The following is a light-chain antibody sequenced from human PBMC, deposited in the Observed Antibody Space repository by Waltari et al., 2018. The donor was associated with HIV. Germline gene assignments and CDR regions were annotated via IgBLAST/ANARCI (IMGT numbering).Light chain of an antibody. CDR2: LGS. CDR1: QSLLHQNGQNY. V-gene: IGKV2-28*01. Sequence: DIAMIQSPDSLAVSPGEPASISCSSSQSLLHQNGQNYLDWYIQRPGQAPELLIYLGSRRASGVPDRIAGSGSGTDFMLKISRVEPEDVGVYYCMHGQTSVFGQGTKVEVK. CDR3: MHGQTSV. J-gene: IGKJ1*01.